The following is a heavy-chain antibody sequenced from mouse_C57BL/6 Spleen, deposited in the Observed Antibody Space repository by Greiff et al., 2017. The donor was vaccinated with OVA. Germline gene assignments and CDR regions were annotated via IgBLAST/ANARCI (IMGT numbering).Heavy chain of an antibody. V-gene: IGHV10-1*01. CDR1: GFSFNTYA. CDR2: IRSKSNNYAT. D-gene: IGHD4-1*01. CDR3: VRQLANWDYFDY. Sequence: EVQRVESGGGLVQPKGSLKLSCAASGFSFNTYAMNWVRQAPGKGLEWVARIRSKSNNYATYYADSVKDRFTISRDDSESMLYLQMNNLKTEDTAMDDCVRQLANWDYFDYWGQGTTLTVSS. J-gene: IGHJ2*01.